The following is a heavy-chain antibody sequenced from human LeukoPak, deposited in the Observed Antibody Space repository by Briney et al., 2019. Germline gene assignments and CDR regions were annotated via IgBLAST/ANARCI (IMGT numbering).Heavy chain of an antibody. CDR2: INPNSGGT. CDR1: GYTFTGYY. V-gene: IGHV1-2*02. Sequence: GASVKVSCKASGYTFTGYYMHWVRQAPGQGLEWMGWINPNSGGTNYAQKFQGRVTMTRGTSISTAYMELSRLRSDDTAVYYCAREIPGSLGHYFDYWGQGTLVTVSS. J-gene: IGHJ4*02. CDR3: AREIPGSLGHYFDY. D-gene: IGHD3-10*01.